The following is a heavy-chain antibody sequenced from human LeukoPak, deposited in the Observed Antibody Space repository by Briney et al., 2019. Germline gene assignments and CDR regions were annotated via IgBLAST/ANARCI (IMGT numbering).Heavy chain of an antibody. J-gene: IGHJ4*02. CDR2: IYYSGST. CDR1: GGSISSGDYY. CDR3: ARDVRSIAVAATYYFDY. Sequence: SQTLSLTCTVSGGSISSGDYYWSWIRQPPGKGLEWIGYIYYSGSTYYNPSLKSRVTISVDTSKNQFSLKLSSVTAADTAVYYCARDVRSIAVAATYYFDYWGQGTLVTVSS. V-gene: IGHV4-30-4*08. D-gene: IGHD6-19*01.